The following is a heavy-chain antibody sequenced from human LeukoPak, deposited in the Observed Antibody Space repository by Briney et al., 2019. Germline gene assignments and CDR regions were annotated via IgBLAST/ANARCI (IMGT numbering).Heavy chain of an antibody. CDR3: ARDCGGDCYTEGFDY. CDR1: GFTFSSYS. CDR2: ISSSSSYI. Sequence: GGSLRLSCAASGFTFSSYSMNWVRQAPGKGLEWVSSISSSSSYIYYADSVKGRFTISRDNAKNSLYLQMNSLRAEDTAVYYCARDCGGDCYTEGFDYWGQGTLVTVSS. J-gene: IGHJ4*02. D-gene: IGHD2-21*01. V-gene: IGHV3-21*01.